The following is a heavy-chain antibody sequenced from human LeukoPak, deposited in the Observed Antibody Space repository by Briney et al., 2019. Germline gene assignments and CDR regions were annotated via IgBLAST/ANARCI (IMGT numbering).Heavy chain of an antibody. CDR2: ISNDGSNK. CDR3: AKGSRGFDS. J-gene: IGHJ4*02. V-gene: IGHV3-30*18. Sequence: LTGGSLRLSCAASGFTFSSYGMHWARQAPGKGLEWVAVISNDGSNKYYADSVKGRFTISRDNSKNTLYLQMNSLRAEDTAVYYCAKGSRGFDSWGQGTLVTVSS. D-gene: IGHD3-10*01. CDR1: GFTFSSYG.